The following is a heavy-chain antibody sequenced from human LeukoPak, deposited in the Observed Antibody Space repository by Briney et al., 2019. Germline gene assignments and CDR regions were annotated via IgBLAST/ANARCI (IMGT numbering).Heavy chain of an antibody. CDR3: AKAQIRRLYSYGHGEGYYFDY. Sequence: GGSLRLSCAASGFTFSTYAMSWVRQAPGKGLEXXXXXXXXXXXTYYADSVKGRFTISXDDSKNTLYLQMNSLRAEDTAVYYCAKAQIRRLYSYGHGEGYYFDYWGQGTLVTVSS. CDR2: XXXXXXXT. D-gene: IGHD5-18*01. V-gene: IGHV3-23*01. J-gene: IGHJ4*02. CDR1: GFTFSTYA.